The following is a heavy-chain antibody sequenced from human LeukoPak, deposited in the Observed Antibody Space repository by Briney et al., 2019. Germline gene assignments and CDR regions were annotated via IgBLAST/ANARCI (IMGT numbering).Heavy chain of an antibody. J-gene: IGHJ4*02. Sequence: GGSLRLSCVVSGITVSNYDMSWVRQAPGKGLEWVSGIRESGGGTNYADSVKGRFTISRDNSMDTVYLQMNSLRAEDTAVYFCAKRGIVIRGVLLMGSHKAAYYFDYWGQGILVTVSS. V-gene: IGHV3-23*01. CDR3: AKRGIVIRGVLLMGSHKAAYYFDY. CDR1: GITVSNYD. D-gene: IGHD3-10*01. CDR2: IRESGGGT.